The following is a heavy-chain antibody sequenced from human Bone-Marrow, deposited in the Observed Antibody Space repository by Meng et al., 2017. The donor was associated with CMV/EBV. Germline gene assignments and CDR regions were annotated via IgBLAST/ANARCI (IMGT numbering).Heavy chain of an antibody. D-gene: IGHD1-26*01. V-gene: IGHV1-8*01. Sequence: PGYTFSGYDINWVRQATGKGLELMGWMNPNSDNTGYAQRFQGRVTMSRNSATSTAYMELSSLTSDDTAIYYCARAEVRATTNYYFETWGQGTLVTVSS. CDR3: ARAEVRATTNYYFET. CDR1: GYTFSGYD. J-gene: IGHJ4*02. CDR2: MNPNSDNT.